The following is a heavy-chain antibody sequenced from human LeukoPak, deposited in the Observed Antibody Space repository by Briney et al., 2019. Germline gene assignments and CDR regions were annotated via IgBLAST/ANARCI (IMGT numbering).Heavy chain of an antibody. V-gene: IGHV3-30*02. Sequence: GGSLRLSCAASGFTFSSYGMHWVRQAPGKGLEWVAFIRYDGSNKYYADSVKGRFTISRDNSKNTLHLQMNTLRAEDTAVYYCASRIATAGSVDYWGQGTLVTVSS. CDR2: IRYDGSNK. CDR3: ASRIATAGSVDY. CDR1: GFTFSSYG. J-gene: IGHJ4*02. D-gene: IGHD6-13*01.